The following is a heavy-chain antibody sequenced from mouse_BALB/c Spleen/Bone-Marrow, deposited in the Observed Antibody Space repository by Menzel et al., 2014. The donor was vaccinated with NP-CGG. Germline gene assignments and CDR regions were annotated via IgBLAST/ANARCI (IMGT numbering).Heavy chain of an antibody. Sequence: VKLVESGPGLVAPSQSLSITCTVSGFSLTGFGINWIRQPPGKGLEWLGMIWGDGTTDYNSALKSRLSINKDNSKSQVFLKMNSLQAGDTARYYCAREKYGNYYAMDYWGHGTSVTVSS. D-gene: IGHD2-10*02. V-gene: IGHV2-6-7*01. CDR1: GFSLTGFG. J-gene: IGHJ4*01. CDR3: AREKYGNYYAMDY. CDR2: IWGDGTT.